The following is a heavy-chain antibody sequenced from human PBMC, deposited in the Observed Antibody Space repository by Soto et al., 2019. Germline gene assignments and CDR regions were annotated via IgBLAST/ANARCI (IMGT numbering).Heavy chain of an antibody. Sequence: SQTLSLTCAISGDSVSSNSASWNWIRRSPSRGLEWLGRTYYGSKWFYDYATSVKSRITVNPDTSKNQFSLHLNSVTPEDTAVYFCVRKTKGRPFDYWGQGTQVTVSS. V-gene: IGHV6-1*01. CDR1: GDSVSSNSAS. CDR3: VRKTKGRPFDY. CDR2: TYYGSKWFY. J-gene: IGHJ4*02.